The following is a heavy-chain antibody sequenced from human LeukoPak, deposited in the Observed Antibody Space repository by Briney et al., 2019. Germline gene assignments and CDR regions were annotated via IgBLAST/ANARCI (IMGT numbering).Heavy chain of an antibody. CDR3: AKRDSSDAFDI. D-gene: IGHD3-22*01. CDR2: ISWNSGSI. CDR1: GFTFDDYA. J-gene: IGHJ3*02. V-gene: IGHV3-9*03. Sequence: GGSLRLSCAASGFTFDDYAMHWVRQAPGKGLEWVSGISWNSGSIGYADSVKGRFTISRDNAKNSLYLQMNSLRDEDMALYYCAKRDSSDAFDIWGQGTMVTVSS.